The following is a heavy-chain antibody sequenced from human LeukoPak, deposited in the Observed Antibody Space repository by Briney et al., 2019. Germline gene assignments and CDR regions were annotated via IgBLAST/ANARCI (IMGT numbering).Heavy chain of an antibody. V-gene: IGHV4-34*01. CDR3: ARLGAFVTVWGSYRDYFDY. CDR2: INHSGST. CDR1: GGSFSGYY. D-gene: IGHD3-16*02. J-gene: IGHJ4*02. Sequence: PSETLSLTCAVYGGSFSGYYWSWIRLPPGKGLEWIGEINHSGSTNYNPSLKSRVTISVDTSKNQFSLKLSSVTAADTAVYYCARLGAFVTVWGSYRDYFDYWGQGTLVTVSS.